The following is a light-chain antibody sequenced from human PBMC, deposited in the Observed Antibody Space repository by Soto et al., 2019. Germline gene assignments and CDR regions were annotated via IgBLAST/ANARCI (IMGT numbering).Light chain of an antibody. CDR2: HAS. V-gene: IGKV3-20*01. CDR1: QRVNIF. J-gene: IGKJ1*01. CDR3: HHYVGSPWA. Sequence: EIVLTQSPGTLSLSPGERATLSCRASQRVNIFLAWFQQKPGQAPRLLIFHASNRATGVPDRFSGSGSGTDFSLTITRREPEDSAVYYCHHYVGSPWAFGQGTRVEIK.